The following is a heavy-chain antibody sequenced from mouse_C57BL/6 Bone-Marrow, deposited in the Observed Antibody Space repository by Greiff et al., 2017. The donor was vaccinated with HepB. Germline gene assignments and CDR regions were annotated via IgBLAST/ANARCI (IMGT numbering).Heavy chain of an antibody. V-gene: IGHV1-47*01. J-gene: IGHJ1*03. CDR2: FHPYNDDT. Sequence: VQLQQSGAELVKPGASVKMSCKASGYTFTTYPIEWMKQNHGKSLEWIGNFHPYNDDTKYNEKFKGKATLTVEKSSSTVYLELSRLTSDDSAVYYCAILYDGYYGGYFDVWGTGTTVTVSS. CDR3: AILYDGYYGGYFDV. CDR1: GYTFTTYP. D-gene: IGHD2-3*01.